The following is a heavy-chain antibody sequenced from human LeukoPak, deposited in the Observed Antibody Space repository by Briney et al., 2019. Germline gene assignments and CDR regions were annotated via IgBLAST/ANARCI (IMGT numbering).Heavy chain of an antibody. CDR1: GGSISSGGYY. CDR2: IYHSGST. Sequence: PSETLSLTCTVSGGSISSGGYYWSWIRQPPGKGLEWIGYIYHSGSTYYNPSLKSRVTISVDRSKNQFSLKLSSVTAADTAVYYCAREVLGYCSGGSCYKAFDIWGQGTMVTVSS. V-gene: IGHV4-30-2*01. CDR3: AREVLGYCSGGSCYKAFDI. D-gene: IGHD2-15*01. J-gene: IGHJ3*02.